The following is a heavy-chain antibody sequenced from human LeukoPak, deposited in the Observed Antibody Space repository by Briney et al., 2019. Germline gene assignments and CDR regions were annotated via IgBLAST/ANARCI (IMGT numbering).Heavy chain of an antibody. V-gene: IGHV3-30*18. Sequence: PGRSLRLSCAASGFTFSSYGMHWVRQAPGKGLEWGAVISYDGSNKYYADSVKGRFTISRDNSKNTLYLQMNSLRAEDTAVYYCAKESLSPLYYYFDYWGQGTLVTVSS. CDR3: AKESLSPLYYYFDY. J-gene: IGHJ4*02. CDR1: GFTFSSYG. CDR2: ISYDGSNK. D-gene: IGHD2-15*01.